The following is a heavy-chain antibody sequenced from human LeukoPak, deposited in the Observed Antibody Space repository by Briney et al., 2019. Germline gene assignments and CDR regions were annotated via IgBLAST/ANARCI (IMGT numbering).Heavy chain of an antibody. V-gene: IGHV3-73*01. D-gene: IGHD6-6*01. CDR1: GITFSGSA. CDR2: IRSKLNSYAT. Sequence: GGSLRLSCAASGITFSGSAMHWVRQAPGKGLEWVGRIRSKLNSYATAHAASVKGRFTISRDDSRNTAYLQMNSLKTEDTAVYYCTGQEYSSSPGDYWGQGTLVTVSS. CDR3: TGQEYSSSPGDY. J-gene: IGHJ4*02.